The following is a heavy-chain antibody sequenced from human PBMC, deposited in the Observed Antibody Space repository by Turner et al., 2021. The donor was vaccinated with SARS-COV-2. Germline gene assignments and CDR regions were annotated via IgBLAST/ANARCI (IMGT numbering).Heavy chain of an antibody. CDR3: AREDYYDSSGSLDY. J-gene: IGHJ4*02. Sequence: QVQLVESVGGVVQPGRSLRLSCAASGFTFSTYAMHWVRQAPGKGLEWVAVISYDGSDKYDADSVKGRFTISRDNSKNTLYLQMNSLRAEDTAVYYCAREDYYDSSGSLDYWGQGTLVTVSS. CDR2: ISYDGSDK. V-gene: IGHV3-30-3*01. CDR1: GFTFSTYA. D-gene: IGHD3-22*01.